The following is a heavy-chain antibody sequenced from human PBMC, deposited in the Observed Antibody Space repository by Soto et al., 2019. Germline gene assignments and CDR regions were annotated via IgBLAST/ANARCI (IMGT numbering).Heavy chain of an antibody. CDR1: GGTFSSHS. D-gene: IGHD4-17*01. J-gene: IGHJ4*02. V-gene: IGHV1-69*13. Sequence: ASVKVSCKASGGTFSSHSINWVRQAPGQGLEWMGGIVTLFGTANYAQNFQGRVTITADQSTSTVYMDLSSLRSDDTAVYYCAREVGYGDFSAALLDWGQGTLVTVSS. CDR3: AREVGYGDFSAALLD. CDR2: IVTLFGTA.